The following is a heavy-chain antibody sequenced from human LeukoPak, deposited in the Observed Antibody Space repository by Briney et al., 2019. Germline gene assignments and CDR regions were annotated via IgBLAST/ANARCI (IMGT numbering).Heavy chain of an antibody. CDR2: ISYDGSNK. V-gene: IGHV3-30-3*01. CDR1: GFTFSSYA. D-gene: IGHD5-18*01. J-gene: IGHJ6*02. Sequence: PGRSLRLSCAASGFTFSSYAMHWVRQAPGKGLEWVAVISYDGSNKYYADSVKGRFTISRDNSKNTLYLQMNSLRAEDTAVYYCARDPRGYSYGPYYYYGMDVWGQGTTVTVS. CDR3: ARDPRGYSYGPYYYYGMDV.